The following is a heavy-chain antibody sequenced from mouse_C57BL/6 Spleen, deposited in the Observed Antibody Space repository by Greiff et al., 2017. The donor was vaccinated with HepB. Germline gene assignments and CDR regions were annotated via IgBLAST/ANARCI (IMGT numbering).Heavy chain of an antibody. CDR3: ARSTVVAHYYYAMDY. V-gene: IGHV5-9*01. J-gene: IGHJ4*01. Sequence: EVQRVESGGGLVKPGGSLKLSCAASGFTFSSYTMSWVRQTPEKRLEWVATISGGGGNTYYPDSVKGRFTISRDNAKNTLYLQMSSLRSEDTALYYCARSTVVAHYYYAMDYWGQGTSVTVSS. D-gene: IGHD1-1*01. CDR1: GFTFSSYT. CDR2: ISGGGGNT.